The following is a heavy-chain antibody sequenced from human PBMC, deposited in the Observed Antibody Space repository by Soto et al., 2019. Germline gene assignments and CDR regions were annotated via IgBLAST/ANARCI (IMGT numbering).Heavy chain of an antibody. CDR2: VYYSGSV. Sequence: SETLSLTCTVSGDSIRPYYWTWIRQPPGKGMEGIGDVYYSGSVNYKSSLKSRVTMSVDTSKNQFSLRLNSVTAADTAVYYCARVTYDSFTAYSYYFDYWGQGTLVTVSS. D-gene: IGHD3-9*01. CDR3: ARVTYDSFTAYSYYFDY. V-gene: IGHV4-59*01. J-gene: IGHJ4*02. CDR1: GDSIRPYY.